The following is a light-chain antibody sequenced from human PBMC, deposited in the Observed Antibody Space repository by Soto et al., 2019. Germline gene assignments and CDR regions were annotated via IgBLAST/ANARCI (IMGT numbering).Light chain of an antibody. CDR2: DVS. CDR1: SSDVGGYNY. CDR3: SSYTSSGTVV. J-gene: IGLJ2*01. Sequence: QSALTQPASVSGSPGQSITISCTGTSSDVGGYNYVSWYQQHPGKAPKLMIYDVSNRPSGVSNRFSGSKSGNTASLTISGLQAEAEADYYCSSYTSSGTVVFGGGTKLTVL. V-gene: IGLV2-14*01.